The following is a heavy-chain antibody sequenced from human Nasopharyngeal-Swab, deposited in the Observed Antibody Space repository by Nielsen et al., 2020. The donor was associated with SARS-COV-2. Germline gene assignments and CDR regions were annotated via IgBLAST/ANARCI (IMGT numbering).Heavy chain of an antibody. Sequence: SETLSLTCTVSGGSISSNNYYWGWLRQPPGKGLEWIGNISYSGSTYYNPSLKSRVTISVDTSKNQFSRKLTSVTAADTAVYYCARDRARSYFDYWGQGTLVTVSS. D-gene: IGHD3-10*01. V-gene: IGHV4-39*07. CDR2: ISYSGST. CDR3: ARDRARSYFDY. CDR1: GGSISSNNYY. J-gene: IGHJ4*02.